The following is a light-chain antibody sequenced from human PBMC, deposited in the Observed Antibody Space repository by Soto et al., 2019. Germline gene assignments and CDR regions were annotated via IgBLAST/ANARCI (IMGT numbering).Light chain of an antibody. J-gene: IGLJ1*01. CDR3: SAYAGSNNFV. Sequence: SSLGQHRSASGCTGHSVTTSCARNSSDVGDNYVSWYQQHLGKAPKLIIYEVSQRPSGVPDRFSGSKSGNTASLTVSGLQTEDEADYYCSAYAGSNNFVFGSGTNVTAL. CDR1: SSDVGDNY. V-gene: IGLV2-8*01. CDR2: EVS.